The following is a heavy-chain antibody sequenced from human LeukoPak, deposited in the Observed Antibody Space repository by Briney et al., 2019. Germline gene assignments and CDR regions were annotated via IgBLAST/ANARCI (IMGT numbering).Heavy chain of an antibody. Sequence: SGGSLRLSCAASGFTFSSYSMHWVRQAPGKGLEWVAVISYDGSNKYYADSVKGRFTISRDNSKNTLYLQMNSLRAVDTAVYYCARVAARQGDHYYQYYMDVWGKGTTVTVSS. CDR2: ISYDGSNK. V-gene: IGHV3-30*03. J-gene: IGHJ6*03. D-gene: IGHD6-6*01. CDR1: GFTFSSYS. CDR3: ARVAARQGDHYYQYYMDV.